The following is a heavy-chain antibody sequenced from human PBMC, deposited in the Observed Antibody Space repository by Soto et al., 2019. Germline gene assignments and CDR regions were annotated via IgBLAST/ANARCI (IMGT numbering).Heavy chain of an antibody. CDR1: GGSISSSNW. CDR3: ARASLDPYYYYGMDV. D-gene: IGHD1-1*01. J-gene: IGHJ6*02. V-gene: IGHV4-4*02. CDR2: IYHSGST. Sequence: SETLSLTCAVSGGSISSSNWWSWVRQPPGKGLEWIGEIYHSGSTNYNPSLKSRVTISVDKSKNQFSLKLSSVTAADTAVYYCARASLDPYYYYGMDVWGQGTTVT.